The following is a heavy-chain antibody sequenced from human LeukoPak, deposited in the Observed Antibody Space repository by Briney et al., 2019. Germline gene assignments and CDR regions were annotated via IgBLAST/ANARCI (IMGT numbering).Heavy chain of an antibody. V-gene: IGHV1-69*13. J-gene: IGHJ6*02. Sequence: SVKVSCKASGGTFISYAISWVRQATGQGLEWMGGIIPIFGTANYAQKFHGRVTITADESTSTAYMELSSLRSEDTAVYYCARRIENCSGGSCYAPNYYYYGMDVWGQGTTVTVSS. CDR3: ARRIENCSGGSCYAPNYYYYGMDV. CDR2: IIPIFGTA. D-gene: IGHD2-15*01. CDR1: GGTFISYA.